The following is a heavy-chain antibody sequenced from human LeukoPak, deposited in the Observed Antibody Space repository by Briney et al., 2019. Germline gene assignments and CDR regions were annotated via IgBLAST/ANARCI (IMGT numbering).Heavy chain of an antibody. J-gene: IGHJ4*02. Sequence: ASVKVSCKASGYTFTGYYMHWVRQAPGQGLEWMGWVNTHTGATKYAQKFQGAVTMTRDTSISTAYMELSRPRSDDTAMYYCARSGRGHVYGFFDYWGQGTLVTVSS. CDR2: VNTHTGAT. V-gene: IGHV1-2*02. CDR3: ARSGRGHVYGFFDY. CDR1: GYTFTGYY. D-gene: IGHD3-10*01.